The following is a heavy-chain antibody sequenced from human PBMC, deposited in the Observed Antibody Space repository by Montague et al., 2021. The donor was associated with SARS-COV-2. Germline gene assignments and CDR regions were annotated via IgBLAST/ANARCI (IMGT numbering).Heavy chain of an antibody. CDR1: GESMDHYY. CDR3: ARGQRGFPF. CDR2: IFYSGTT. D-gene: IGHD5-12*01. Sequence: SETLSLTCSVSGESMDHYYWSWIRQPPGQEPETIGYIFYSGTTGYNPSLRIRVPISIYMSNYQFSLQLTSLTSADTAVYYCARGQRGFPFWGQGKLVTVSS. J-gene: IGHJ4*02. V-gene: IGHV4-59*01.